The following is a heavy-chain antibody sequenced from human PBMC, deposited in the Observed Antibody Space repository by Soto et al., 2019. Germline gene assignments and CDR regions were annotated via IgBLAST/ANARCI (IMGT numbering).Heavy chain of an antibody. CDR1: GYSFTNYW. V-gene: IGHV5-51*01. CDR2: IYPGDSDT. J-gene: IGHJ6*02. CDR3: ARTGAPNYYYYYYGMDV. Sequence: GESLKISCKGSGYSFTNYWIGWVRQMPGKGLEWMGIIYPGDSDTRYSPSFQGQVTISADKSISTAYLQWSSLKASDTAMYYCARTGAPNYYYYYYGMDVWGQGTTVTVSS.